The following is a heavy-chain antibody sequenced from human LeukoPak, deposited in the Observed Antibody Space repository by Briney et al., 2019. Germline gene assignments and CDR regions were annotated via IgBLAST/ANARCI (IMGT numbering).Heavy chain of an antibody. Sequence: PSETLSLTCSVCGGSINTYYWSWIRQTPGKGLEWIGFIYYTGSTNYNPSLKSRVTMSVDTSKSQFSLKLTSVTAADTALYYCERGANRLDFWGQGTLVTVSS. V-gene: IGHV4-59*12. CDR2: IYYTGST. CDR1: GGSINTYY. J-gene: IGHJ4*02. CDR3: ERGANRLDF. D-gene: IGHD1-14*01.